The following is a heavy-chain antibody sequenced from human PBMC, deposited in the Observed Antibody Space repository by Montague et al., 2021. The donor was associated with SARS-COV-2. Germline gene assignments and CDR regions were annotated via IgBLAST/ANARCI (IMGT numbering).Heavy chain of an antibody. CDR2: XYSXSYN. V-gene: IGHV2-5*08. Sequence: PALVTSTQTVTLTCTFSGFTLSTSGICVSWIRQPPGKALEWLALXYSXSYNRYSPSLQSSLTFTKDTSKNPVVLSLTNVDPVDTATYYCAHLIRYYDIFTRITFEYWGKGNQVTGSS. CDR1: GFTLSTSGIC. J-gene: IGHJ4*02. CDR3: AHLIRYYDIFTRITFEY. D-gene: IGHD3-9*01.